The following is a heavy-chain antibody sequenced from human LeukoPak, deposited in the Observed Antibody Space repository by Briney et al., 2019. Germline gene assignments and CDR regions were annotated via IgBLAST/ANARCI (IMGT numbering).Heavy chain of an antibody. V-gene: IGHV3-64*01. CDR2: INNDGSSK. D-gene: IGHD6-19*01. Sequence: VGSLRLSCAASGFTFSSYAMHWVRQAPGKGLEYASSINNDGSSKYYASSVQGRFIISRDNSRNTLYLQLGSLRAEDMAVYYCAKDNRAAGDYYMDVWGKGTTVTVSS. CDR3: AKDNRAAGDYYMDV. J-gene: IGHJ6*03. CDR1: GFTFSSYA.